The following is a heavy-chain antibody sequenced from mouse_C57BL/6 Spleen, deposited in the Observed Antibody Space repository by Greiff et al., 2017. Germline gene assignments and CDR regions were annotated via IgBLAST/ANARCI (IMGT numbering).Heavy chain of an antibody. CDR2: IDPSDSET. CDR1: GYTFTSYW. J-gene: IGHJ4*01. CDR3: ARGYDYGYYYAMDY. D-gene: IGHD2-4*01. Sequence: VQLQQPGAELVRPGSSVKLSCKASGYTFTSYWMHWVKQRPIQGLEWIGNIDPSDSETHYNQKFKDKATLTVDKSSSTAYMQLSSLTSEDSAVYYCARGYDYGYYYAMDYWGQGTSVTVSS. V-gene: IGHV1-52*01.